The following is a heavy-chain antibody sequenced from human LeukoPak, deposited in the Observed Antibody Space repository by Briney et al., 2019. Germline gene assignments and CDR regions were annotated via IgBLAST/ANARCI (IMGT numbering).Heavy chain of an antibody. CDR2: ISGSGFNT. V-gene: IGHV3-21*01. CDR3: ARSSAYSYGP. J-gene: IGHJ5*02. Sequence: GGTLRLSCAASGFTFRAYGMSWVRQAPGKGLEWVSAISGSGFNTYYADSVKGRFTISRDNAKSSLYLQMNSLRAEDTAVYYCARSSAYSYGPWGQGTLVTVS. CDR1: GFTFRAYG. D-gene: IGHD5-18*01.